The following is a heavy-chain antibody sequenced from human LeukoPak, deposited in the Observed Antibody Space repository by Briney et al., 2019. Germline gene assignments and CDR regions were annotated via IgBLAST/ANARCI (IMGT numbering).Heavy chain of an antibody. CDR3: ATDRGWRTGGYYLYYFEY. Sequence: GGSLRLSCAASGFTFSSYAIHWVRQAPGKGLEWVAVISYDGSNKYYADSVKGRFTISRDNSKNTLYLQMNSLRAEDTAVYYCATDRGWRTGGYYLYYFEYWGQGTLVTVSP. CDR1: GFTFSSYA. V-gene: IGHV3-30-3*01. J-gene: IGHJ4*02. D-gene: IGHD2-8*02. CDR2: ISYDGSNK.